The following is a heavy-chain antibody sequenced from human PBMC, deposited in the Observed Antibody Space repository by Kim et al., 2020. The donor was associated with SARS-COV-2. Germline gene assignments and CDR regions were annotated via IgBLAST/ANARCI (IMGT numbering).Heavy chain of an antibody. V-gene: IGHV3-7*01. J-gene: IGHJ3*01. CDR1: GFPFGNYR. D-gene: IGHD2-2*01. CDR3: ATKGCSTARCKDAFDL. CDR2: IKQDGSET. Sequence: GGSLRLSCAASGFPFGNYRMSWVRQAPGKGLEWVANIKQDGSETYYADSVKGRSSISRDNAKNSVYLQMNSLKGEDTALYYCATKGCSTARCKDAFDLGGQGTIVTVSS.